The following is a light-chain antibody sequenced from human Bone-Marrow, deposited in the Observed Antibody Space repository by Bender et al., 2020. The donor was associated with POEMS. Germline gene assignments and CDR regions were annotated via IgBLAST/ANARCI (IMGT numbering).Light chain of an antibody. J-gene: IGLJ3*02. CDR1: TLGDHY. CDR3: SSWDNSGKQLFV. V-gene: IGLV3-19*01. Sequence: SSGLTQDPAVSVALGQTARITCQGDTLGDHYVSWYQQKPGQAPTLVVGIPDTDARSSGIQDRFSGSRSGDTSSLTISGARAEDEGDYYCSSWDNSGKQLFVLGGGTRLTVL. CDR2: DTD.